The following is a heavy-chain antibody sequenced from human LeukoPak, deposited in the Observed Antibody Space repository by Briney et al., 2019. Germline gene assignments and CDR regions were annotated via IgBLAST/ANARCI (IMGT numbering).Heavy chain of an antibody. D-gene: IGHD1-14*01. CDR2: VHPDNGNT. Sequence: GASVRVSCKPSGYPFTKWEINWVRQAAGQGLEWLGWVHPDNGNTYYAQRFRGRVTISRDTSTTTAYMELSGLRSNNTAVYFCATGPRNDPWGQGTLVTVSS. CDR3: ATGPRNDP. CDR1: GYPFTKWE. J-gene: IGHJ5*02. V-gene: IGHV1-8*01.